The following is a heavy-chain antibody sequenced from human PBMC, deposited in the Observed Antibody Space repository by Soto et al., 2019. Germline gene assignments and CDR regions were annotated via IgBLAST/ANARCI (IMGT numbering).Heavy chain of an antibody. CDR1: GGTFSSYA. CDR3: ARDQRSSYYGSGSYYYFDY. D-gene: IGHD3-10*01. J-gene: IGHJ4*02. V-gene: IGHV1-69*01. CDR2: IIPIFGTA. Sequence: QVQLVQSGAEVKKPGSSVKVSCKASGGTFSSYAISWVRQAPGQGLEWMGGIIPIFGTANYAQKFQGRVTITGDESTSTAYMELSSLRSEDTAVYYCARDQRSSYYGSGSYYYFDYWGQGTLVTVSS.